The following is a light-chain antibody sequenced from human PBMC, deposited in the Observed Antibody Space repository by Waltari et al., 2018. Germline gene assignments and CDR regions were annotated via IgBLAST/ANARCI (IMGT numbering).Light chain of an antibody. Sequence: QSVLTQPPSVSAAPGQSVTISCSGGRSNIGNNYVSWYRQFPGTAPKLLIYEDTERPSGIAGRFSGSKSGTSATLDITGLQAGDEADYYCGTWDSSLSGAVFGGGTHLTVL. J-gene: IGLJ7*01. CDR2: EDT. CDR1: RSNIGNNY. V-gene: IGLV1-51*02. CDR3: GTWDSSLSGAV.